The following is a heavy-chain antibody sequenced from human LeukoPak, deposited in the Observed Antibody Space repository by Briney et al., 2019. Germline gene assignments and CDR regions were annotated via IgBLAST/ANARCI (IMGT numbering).Heavy chain of an antibody. Sequence: PSETLSLTCTVSGGSISSGGYSWSWIRQHPGKGLEWIGYIYYSGSTYYNPSLKSRVTISVDTSKNQFSLKLSSVTAADTAVYYCARVRVLTGLDYWGQGTLVTVSS. CDR2: IYYSGST. D-gene: IGHD3-9*01. CDR1: GGSISSGGYS. CDR3: ARVRVLTGLDY. V-gene: IGHV4-31*03. J-gene: IGHJ4*02.